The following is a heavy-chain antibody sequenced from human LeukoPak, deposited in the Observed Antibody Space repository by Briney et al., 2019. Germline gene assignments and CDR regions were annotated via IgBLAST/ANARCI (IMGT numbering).Heavy chain of an antibody. Sequence: GGSLRLSCAASGFTVSRNYMSWVRQAPGKGLEWVSLTYSDGSTSYTESVKGRFTISRDNSKNTLSLQLNSLRAEDTAVYYCARDGGSSTKEPTGGYYYYGMEVWAKGPRSPSS. CDR1: GFTVSRNY. CDR3: ARDGGSSTKEPTGGYYYYGMEV. CDR2: TYSDGST. V-gene: IGHV3-53*01. J-gene: IGHJ6*02. D-gene: IGHD1-1*01.